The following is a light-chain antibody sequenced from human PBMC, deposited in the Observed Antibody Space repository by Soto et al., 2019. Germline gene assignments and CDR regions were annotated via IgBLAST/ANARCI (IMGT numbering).Light chain of an antibody. Sequence: QSALTQPPSASGSPEQSVTISCTGTSSDVGGCNYVSWYQQHPGKAPKLMIYEVSKRPSGVPDRFSGSKSGNTASLTVSGLQAEDEADYYCSSYAGTHNFGVFGTGTKLTVL. CDR1: SSDVGGCNY. V-gene: IGLV2-8*01. CDR2: EVS. CDR3: SSYAGTHNFGV. J-gene: IGLJ1*01.